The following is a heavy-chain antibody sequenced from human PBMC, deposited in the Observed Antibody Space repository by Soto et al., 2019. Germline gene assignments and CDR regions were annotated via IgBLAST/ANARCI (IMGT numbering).Heavy chain of an antibody. CDR1: GGSISSGGYY. D-gene: IGHD2-2*01. CDR3: ASSSEEYQLLSGDYYYYGMDV. Sequence: QVQLQESGPGLVKPSQTLSLTCTVSGGSISSGGYYWSWIRQHPGKGLEWIGYIYYSGSTYYNPSLKSRVTISVDTSKNQFSLKLSSVTAADTSVYYCASSSEEYQLLSGDYYYYGMDVWGQGTTVTVSS. CDR2: IYYSGST. J-gene: IGHJ6*02. V-gene: IGHV4-31*03.